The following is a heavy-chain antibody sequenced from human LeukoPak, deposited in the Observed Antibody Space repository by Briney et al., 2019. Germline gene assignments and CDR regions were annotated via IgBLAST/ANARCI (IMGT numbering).Heavy chain of an antibody. Sequence: SETLSLTCAVSDYSISSDYFWGWIWQPPGKGLEWIGNIYHSGSTYYNPSLKSRVTISVDTSKNQFSLKLSSVTAADTAVYYCATSYRDGYNFLDYWGQGTLVTVSS. CDR1: DYSISSDYF. CDR3: ATSYRDGYNFLDY. D-gene: IGHD5-24*01. J-gene: IGHJ4*02. CDR2: IYHSGST. V-gene: IGHV4-38-2*01.